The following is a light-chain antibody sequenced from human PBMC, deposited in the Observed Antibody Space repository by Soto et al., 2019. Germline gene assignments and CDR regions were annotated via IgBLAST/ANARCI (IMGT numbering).Light chain of an antibody. CDR2: GVT. CDR3: YSYAGRNIWV. Sequence: QSVLAQPPSASGSPGQSVTISCTGSGSDIGAYNFVSWYQQHPGKAPKLMIFGVTERPSGVPDRFSGSKSGNTASLTVSGLQADDEAVYYCYSYAGRNIWVFGGVTKLTVL. V-gene: IGLV2-8*01. J-gene: IGLJ3*02. CDR1: GSDIGAYNF.